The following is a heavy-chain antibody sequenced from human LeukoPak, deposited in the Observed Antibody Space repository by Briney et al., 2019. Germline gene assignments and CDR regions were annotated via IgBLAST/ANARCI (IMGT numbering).Heavy chain of an antibody. J-gene: IGHJ5*02. D-gene: IGHD6-19*01. CDR2: ITTSSTSL. V-gene: IGHV3-21*01. CDR3: ARGKYSSGWFDP. Sequence: GGSLRLSCAASGFTFSSYSMSWGRHAPRKGLEWVSSITTSSTSLSYADSVKGRFTISRDNAKNSLYLQMNSLRAEDTAVYYCARGKYSSGWFDPWGQGTLVTVSS. CDR1: GFTFSSYS.